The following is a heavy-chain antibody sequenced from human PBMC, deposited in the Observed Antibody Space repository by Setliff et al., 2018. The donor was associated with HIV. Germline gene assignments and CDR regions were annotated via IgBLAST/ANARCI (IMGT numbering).Heavy chain of an antibody. V-gene: IGHV4-39*07. D-gene: IGHD2-21*02. CDR1: GGSISSNNYY. CDR2: IFYSETVYYGGRT. CDR3: ARGVPLLPPHY. J-gene: IGHJ4*02. Sequence: KASETLSLTCTVSGGSISSNNYYWGWIRQPPGKGLEWIGSIFYSETVYYGGRTYYSPSLKSRVTISVDTPKSQFSLKLSSVTAADTAVYYCARGVPLLPPHYWGQGTLVTVSS.